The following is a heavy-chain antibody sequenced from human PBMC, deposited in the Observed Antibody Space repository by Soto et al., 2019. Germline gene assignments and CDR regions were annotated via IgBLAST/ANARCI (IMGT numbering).Heavy chain of an antibody. Sequence: GASVKVSCKASGYSFTDYHIHWVRQAPGQGLEWLGRINPKSGGTSAAQKFQGWVTMTTDTSISTASMELTRLTSDDTAIYYCARGDSTDCSNGVCSFFYNHDMDVWGQGTTVTVSS. CDR1: GYSFTDYH. CDR3: ARGDSTDCSNGVCSFFYNHDMDV. V-gene: IGHV1-2*04. J-gene: IGHJ6*02. D-gene: IGHD2-8*01. CDR2: INPKSGGT.